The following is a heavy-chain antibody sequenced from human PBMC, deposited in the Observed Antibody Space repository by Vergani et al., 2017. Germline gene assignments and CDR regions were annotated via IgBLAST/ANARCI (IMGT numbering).Heavy chain of an antibody. J-gene: IGHJ6*04. CDR3: ARDQISRNSGSYSHYYYYGMDV. D-gene: IGHD1-26*01. V-gene: IGHV3-30-3*01. CDR2: ISYDGSNK. Sequence: QVQLVESGGGVVQPGRSLRLSCVASGFTFSSYAMHWVRQAPGKGLEWVAVISYDGSNKYYADSVKGRFTISRDNSKNTLYLQMNSRRAEDTAVYYYARDQISRNSGSYSHYYYYGMDVGGKGTTVTVSA. CDR1: GFTFSSYA.